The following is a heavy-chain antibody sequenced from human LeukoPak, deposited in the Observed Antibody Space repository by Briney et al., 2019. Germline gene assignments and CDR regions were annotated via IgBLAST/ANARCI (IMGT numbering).Heavy chain of an antibody. J-gene: IGHJ4*02. CDR3: AREVAHYFDY. V-gene: IGHV3-13*01. CDR1: GFILSNYA. CDR2: LGTAGDT. D-gene: IGHD2-15*01. Sequence: PGGSLRLSCAASGFILSNYAMHWVRQPAGKGLEWVSALGTAGDTFYPGSVKGRFTISRDNSKNTLYLQMNSLRAEDTAVYYCAREVAHYFDYWGQGTLVTVSS.